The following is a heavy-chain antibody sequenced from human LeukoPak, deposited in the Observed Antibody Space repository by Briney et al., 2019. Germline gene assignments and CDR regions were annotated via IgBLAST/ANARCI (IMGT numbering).Heavy chain of an antibody. CDR3: AKGESSTWYHLGLDP. CDR1: GFTFSSYA. J-gene: IGHJ5*02. V-gene: IGHV3-64D*06. CDR2: ISRSGTST. Sequence: PGGSLRLSCSASGFTFSSYAMHWVRQAPGEGLQYVSAISRSGTSTYYADSVKGRFTISRDNSKNTLYLQMSSLRAEDTAVYYCAKGESSTWYHLGLDPWGQGTLVTDSS. D-gene: IGHD6-13*01.